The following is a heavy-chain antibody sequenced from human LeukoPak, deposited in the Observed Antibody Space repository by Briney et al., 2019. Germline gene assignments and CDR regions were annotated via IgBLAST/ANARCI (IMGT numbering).Heavy chain of an antibody. CDR1: GFTFGDYA. D-gene: IGHD2-21*02. V-gene: IGHV3-48*03. CDR3: VRARLIRLENFFDY. J-gene: IGHJ4*02. Sequence: PGRSLRLSCTTSGFTFGDYALTWVRQAPGKGLEWVAYTSRGGSDISYADSVKGRFTISTDNANSSLYLQMNSLRAEDTAVYFCVRARLIRLENFFDYWGQGTLVTVSS. CDR2: TSRGGSDI.